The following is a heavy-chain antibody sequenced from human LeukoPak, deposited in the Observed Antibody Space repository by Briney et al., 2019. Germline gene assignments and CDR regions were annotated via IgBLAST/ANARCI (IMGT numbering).Heavy chain of an antibody. CDR3: ARSRSPPINTVTHY. V-gene: IGHV3-21*01. CDR2: ISSSSSYI. CDR1: GFTFSSYS. J-gene: IGHJ4*02. D-gene: IGHD4-11*01. Sequence: SGGSLRLSCAASGFTFSSYSMNWVRQAPGKGLEWVSSISSSSSYIYYADSVKGRFTISRDNAKNSLYLQMNSLRAEDTAVYYCARSRSPPINTVTHYWGQGTLVTASS.